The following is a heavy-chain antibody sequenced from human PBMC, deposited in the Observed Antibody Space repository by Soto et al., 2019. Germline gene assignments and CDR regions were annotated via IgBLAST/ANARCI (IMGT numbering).Heavy chain of an antibody. CDR2: ISWNSGSI. D-gene: IGHD6-19*01. CDR3: AKDRYFGGIAVAGGGFDY. CDR1: GFTFDDYA. J-gene: IGHJ4*02. Sequence: EVQLVESGGGLVQPGRSLRLSCAASGFTFDDYAMHWVRQAPGKGLEWVSGISWNSGSIGYADSVKGRFTISRDNAKKSLYLQMNSLRAEDTALYYCAKDRYFGGIAVAGGGFDYWGQGTLVTVSS. V-gene: IGHV3-9*01.